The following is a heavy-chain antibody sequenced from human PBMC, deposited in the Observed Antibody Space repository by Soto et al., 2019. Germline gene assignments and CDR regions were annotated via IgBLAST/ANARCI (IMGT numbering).Heavy chain of an antibody. CDR3: AHTWGLPFDY. J-gene: IGHJ4*02. V-gene: IGHV2-5*02. D-gene: IGHD3-16*01. Sequence: QITLKESGPPLVKPTQTLTLTCTYSGFSLRTTGVGVGWIRQPPGKALEWLGIIYWDDDKRYSPSLKSRLTLTSDISKSQVVLTMTNKGPVDTATYFCAHTWGLPFDYWGPGNLVIVSS. CDR1: GFSLRTTGVG. CDR2: IYWDDDK.